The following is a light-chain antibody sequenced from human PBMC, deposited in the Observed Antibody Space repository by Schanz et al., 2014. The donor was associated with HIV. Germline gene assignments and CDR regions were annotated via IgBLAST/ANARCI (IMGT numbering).Light chain of an antibody. CDR1: SSDVGGHTY. V-gene: IGLV2-8*01. J-gene: IGLJ3*02. CDR3: SSYAGSNKGV. CDR2: EVS. Sequence: QSALTQPASVSGSPGQSITISCTGSSSDVGGHTYVSWYQQHPGKAPKLMIYEVSKRPSGVPDRFSGSKSGNTASLTVSGLQAEDEADYYCSSYAGSNKGVFGGGTKLTVL.